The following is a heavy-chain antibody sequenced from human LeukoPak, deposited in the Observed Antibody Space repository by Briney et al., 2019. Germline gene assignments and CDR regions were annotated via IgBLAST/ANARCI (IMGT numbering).Heavy chain of an antibody. V-gene: IGHV3-23*01. CDR3: AKVAEMATIGGLDY. D-gene: IGHD5-24*01. CDR1: GFTFSSYG. Sequence: GGSPRLSCAASGFTFSSYGMSWVRQAPGKGLEWVSAISGSGGSTYYADSVKGRFTISRDNSKNTLYLQMNSLRAEDTAVYYCAKVAEMATIGGLDYWGQGTLVTVSS. J-gene: IGHJ4*02. CDR2: ISGSGGST.